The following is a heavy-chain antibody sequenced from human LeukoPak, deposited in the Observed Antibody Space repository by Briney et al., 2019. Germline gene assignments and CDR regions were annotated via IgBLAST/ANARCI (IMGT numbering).Heavy chain of an antibody. Sequence: SETLSLTCAVYGGSFSGYYWSWIRQPPGKELEWIGEINHSGSTNYNPSLKSRVTISVDTSKNQFSLKLSSVTAADTAVYYCARGPGTHRGFDPWGQGTLVTVSS. CDR2: INHSGST. CDR3: ARGPGTHRGFDP. J-gene: IGHJ5*02. D-gene: IGHD1-1*01. V-gene: IGHV4-34*01. CDR1: GGSFSGYY.